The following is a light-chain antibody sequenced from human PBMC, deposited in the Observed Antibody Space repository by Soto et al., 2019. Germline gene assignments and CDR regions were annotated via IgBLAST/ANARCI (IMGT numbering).Light chain of an antibody. J-gene: IGLJ1*01. CDR2: DFS. CDR1: ISDVSAYNF. Sequence: QGSRTQTAWVYGPRGRSITISCTGTISDVSAYNFVSWYQQHPDKAPKLMIFDFSNRPSGVSNRFSGSKSGNTASLTISGLQSEDEAEYYCGSYTTSSNSVFGTGTKVTVL. CDR3: GSYTTSSNSV. V-gene: IGLV2-14*03.